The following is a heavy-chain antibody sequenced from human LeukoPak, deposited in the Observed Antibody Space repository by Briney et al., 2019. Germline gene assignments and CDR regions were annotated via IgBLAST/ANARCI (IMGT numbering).Heavy chain of an antibody. J-gene: IGHJ6*02. CDR1: GGSISSGGYC. D-gene: IGHD7-27*01. Sequence: SQTLSLTCTVSGGSISSGGYCWSWIRQHPGKGLEWIGYIYYSGSTYYNPSLKSRVTISVDTSKNQFSLKLSSVTAADTAVYYCASRTGYYYYGMDVWGQGTTVTVS. CDR3: ASRTGYYYYGMDV. CDR2: IYYSGST. V-gene: IGHV4-31*03.